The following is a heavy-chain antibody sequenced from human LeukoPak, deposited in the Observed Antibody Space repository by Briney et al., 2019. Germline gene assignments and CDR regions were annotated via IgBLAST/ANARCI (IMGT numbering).Heavy chain of an antibody. V-gene: IGHV5-51*01. CDR2: NDPSDSET. CDR1: GYSFTSYW. CDR3: ARQTAMGRSGDY. D-gene: IGHD5-18*01. Sequence: PGESLKISCKASGYSFTSYWIGWVRQMPGKGLEWMGINDPSDSETRYTPSFHGQATFSVDKSLTTAHLRWNSLKASDTAMYSCARQTAMGRSGDYWGQGLLVTVSS. J-gene: IGHJ4*02.